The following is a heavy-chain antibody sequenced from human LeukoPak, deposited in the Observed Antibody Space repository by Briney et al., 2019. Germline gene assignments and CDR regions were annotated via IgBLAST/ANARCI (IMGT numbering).Heavy chain of an antibody. CDR1: GGSISSYY. J-gene: IGHJ3*02. D-gene: IGHD3-10*02. CDR3: ARPLLSGYYYVGAFDI. V-gene: IGHV4-59*08. CDR2: IYYSGST. Sequence: SETLSLTCTVSGGSISSYYWSWIRQPLGKGLEWIGYIYYSGSTNYNPSLKSRVTISVDTSKNQFSRKLSSVTAADTAVYYCARPLLSGYYYVGAFDIWGQGTMVTVSS.